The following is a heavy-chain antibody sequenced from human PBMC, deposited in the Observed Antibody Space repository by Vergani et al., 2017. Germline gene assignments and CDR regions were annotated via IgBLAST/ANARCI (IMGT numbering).Heavy chain of an antibody. D-gene: IGHD2-2*02. CDR3: ARSHGYCSSTSCYTDNWFDP. Sequence: DVQLVQSGAEVKKPGESLKISCKGSGYSFTSYWIGWVRQMPGKGLEWMGIIYPGDSDTRYSPSFQGQVTISADKSISTAYLQWSSLKASDTAMYYCARSHGYCSSTSCYTDNWFDPWGQGTLVTVSS. CDR1: GYSFTSYW. CDR2: IYPGDSDT. J-gene: IGHJ5*02. V-gene: IGHV5-51*03.